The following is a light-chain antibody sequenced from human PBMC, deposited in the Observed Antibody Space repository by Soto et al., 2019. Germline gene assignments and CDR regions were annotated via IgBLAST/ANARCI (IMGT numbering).Light chain of an antibody. CDR3: QQYNDWPIT. CDR1: QSVSSN. Sequence: EIVLTQSPATLSVSPGERATLSCRASQSVSSNLAWYQQKPGQAPRLLIYAASTRATGIPARFSGSGSGTEFTLTISSLQSEDFAVYFCQQYNDWPITFDQGTRLEI. J-gene: IGKJ5*01. V-gene: IGKV3-15*01. CDR2: AAS.